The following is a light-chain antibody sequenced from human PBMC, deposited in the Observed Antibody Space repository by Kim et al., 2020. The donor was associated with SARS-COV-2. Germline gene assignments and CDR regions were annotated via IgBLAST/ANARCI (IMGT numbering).Light chain of an antibody. CDR3: AAWDDSLNGPV. CDR2: SNN. V-gene: IGLV1-44*01. J-gene: IGLJ2*01. CDR1: SSNIGSNA. Sequence: GQSVTISCSGSSSNIGSNAVNWYLQLPGTAPKLLIYSNNQRLSGVPDRFSGSKSGTSASLAISGLQSEDEADYYCAAWDDSLNGPVFGGGTQLTVL.